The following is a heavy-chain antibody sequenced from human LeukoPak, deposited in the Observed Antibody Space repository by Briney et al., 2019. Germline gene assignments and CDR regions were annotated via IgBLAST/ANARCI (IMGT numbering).Heavy chain of an antibody. D-gene: IGHD5-18*01. CDR1: GGSISSSNYY. Sequence: SETLSLTCTVSGGSISSSNYYWGWIRQPPGKGLEWIGSISYSGSTYYNPSLRSRVTIYVDTSKNQFSLKLSSVTAADTAVYYCARDYQGGYGDKTVDYWGQGTLVTVSS. J-gene: IGHJ4*02. CDR3: ARDYQGGYGDKTVDY. V-gene: IGHV4-39*07. CDR2: ISYSGST.